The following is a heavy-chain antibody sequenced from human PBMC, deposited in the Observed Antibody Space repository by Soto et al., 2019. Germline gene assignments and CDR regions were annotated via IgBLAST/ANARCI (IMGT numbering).Heavy chain of an antibody. J-gene: IGHJ4*02. CDR2: IYYSGST. D-gene: IGHD3-16*01. CDR3: AREGRYAPPRH. CDR1: GGSISSGDYY. Sequence: QVQLQESGPGLVKPSQTLSLTCTVSGGSISSGDYYWSWIRQPPGKGLEWIGYIYYSGSTYYNPSLRGXXTXSXXTSKNQFSLKLSSVTAADTAVYYCAREGRYAPPRHWGQGTLVTVSS. V-gene: IGHV4-30-4*01.